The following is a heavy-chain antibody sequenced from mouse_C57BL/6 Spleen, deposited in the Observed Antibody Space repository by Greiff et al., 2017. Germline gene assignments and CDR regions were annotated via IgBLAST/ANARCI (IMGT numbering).Heavy chain of an antibody. D-gene: IGHD1-3*01. V-gene: IGHV1-82*01. CDR2: IYPGDGDT. Sequence: LVESGPELVKPGASVKISCKASGYAFSSSWMNWVKQRPGKGLEWIGRIYPGDGDTNYNGKFKGKATLTADKSSSTAYMQLSSLTSEDSAVYFCASSSYAMDYWGQGTSVTVSS. CDR1: GYAFSSSW. J-gene: IGHJ4*01. CDR3: ASSSYAMDY.